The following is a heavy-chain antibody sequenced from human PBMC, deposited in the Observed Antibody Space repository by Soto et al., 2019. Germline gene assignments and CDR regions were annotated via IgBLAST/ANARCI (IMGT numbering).Heavy chain of an antibody. CDR2: IYYSGST. CDR1: GGSISSYY. J-gene: IGHJ4*02. CDR3: ARDAGIAVAGLPDY. Sequence: SETLSLTCTVSGGSISSYYWSWIRQPPGKGLEWTGYIYYSGSTNYNPSLKSRVTISVDTSKNQFSLKLSSVTAADTAVYYCARDAGIAVAGLPDYWGQGTLVTVSS. D-gene: IGHD6-19*01. V-gene: IGHV4-59*01.